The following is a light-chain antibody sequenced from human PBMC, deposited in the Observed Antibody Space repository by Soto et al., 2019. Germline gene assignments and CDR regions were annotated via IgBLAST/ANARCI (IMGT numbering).Light chain of an antibody. CDR3: QQYNSQWT. CDR2: KAS. V-gene: IGKV1-5*03. J-gene: IGKJ1*01. CDR1: QSIGRW. Sequence: DIQMTQSRSTLSASVGDRVTITCRASQSIGRWLAWYQQKPGKAPKLLIYKASSLEGGVPSRFSGSGSGTEFTLTISSLQPDDFATYYCQQYNSQWTFGQGTKVDIK.